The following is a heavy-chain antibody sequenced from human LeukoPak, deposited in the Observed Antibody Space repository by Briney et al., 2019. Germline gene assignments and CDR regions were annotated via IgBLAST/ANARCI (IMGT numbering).Heavy chain of an antibody. D-gene: IGHD1-1*01. CDR1: GGSISSSSYY. J-gene: IGHJ6*02. Sequence: SETLSLTCTVSGGSISSSSYYWGWIRQPPGKGLEWIGSIYYSGSTYYNPSLKSRVTISVDTSKNQFSLKLSSVTAADTAVYYCARDWPKLEGDGMDVWGQGTTVTVSS. CDR2: IYYSGST. V-gene: IGHV4-39*07. CDR3: ARDWPKLEGDGMDV.